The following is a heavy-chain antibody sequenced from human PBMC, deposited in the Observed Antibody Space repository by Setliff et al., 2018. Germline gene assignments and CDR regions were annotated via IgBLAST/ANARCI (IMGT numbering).Heavy chain of an antibody. J-gene: IGHJ4*02. V-gene: IGHV1-69*10. CDR3: ARARGLRDTAMVGFDY. D-gene: IGHD5-18*01. Sequence: SVKVSCKASGGTFSSYAISWVRQAPGQGLEWMGGIIPILGIANYAQKFQGRVTMTRNTSISTAYMELSSLRFEDTAVYYCARARGLRDTAMVGFDYWGQGTLVTVSS. CDR1: GGTFSSYA. CDR2: IIPILGIA.